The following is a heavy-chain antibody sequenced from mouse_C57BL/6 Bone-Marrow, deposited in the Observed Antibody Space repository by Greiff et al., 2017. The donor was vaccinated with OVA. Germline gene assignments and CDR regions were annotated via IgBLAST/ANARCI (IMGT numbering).Heavy chain of an antibody. CDR1: GYTFTDYY. Sequence: EVKLQQSGPELVKPGASVKISCKASGYTFTDYYMNWVKQSHGKSLEWIGDINPNNGGTSYNQKFKGKATLTVDKSSSTAYMELRSLTSEDSAVYYCARPLRAYWGQGTLVTVSA. V-gene: IGHV1-26*01. CDR3: ARPLRAY. J-gene: IGHJ3*01. CDR2: INPNNGGT.